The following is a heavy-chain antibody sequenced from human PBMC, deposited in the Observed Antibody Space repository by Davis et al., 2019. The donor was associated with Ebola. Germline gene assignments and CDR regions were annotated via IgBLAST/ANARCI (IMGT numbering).Heavy chain of an antibody. CDR2: IYPGDFDT. V-gene: IGHV5-51*01. CDR3: ARHWGVGATTPLDY. Sequence: PGGSLRLSCKGSGYSFTSYWIGWVRQMPGKGLEWVGIIYPGDFDTRYSPSFQGQVTISADKSIITAYLQWSSLKAADTAMYYCARHWGVGATTPLDYWGQGTLVTVSS. CDR1: GYSFTSYW. J-gene: IGHJ4*02. D-gene: IGHD1-26*01.